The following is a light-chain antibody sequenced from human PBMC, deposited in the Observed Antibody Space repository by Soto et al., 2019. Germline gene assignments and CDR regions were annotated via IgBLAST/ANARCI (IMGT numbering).Light chain of an antibody. J-gene: IGKJ1*01. CDR1: QSISSSD. CDR2: AAS. Sequence: EIVLTQAPGSLSLSPGERATLSCRASQSISSSDLAWYQHRPGQAPRLLIYAASSRATGIPVRFSGSGSGTDFTLTITRLEHEDFAMDYCQQYGSSHQPTFGQGTKVDIK. V-gene: IGKV3-20*01. CDR3: QQYGSSHQPT.